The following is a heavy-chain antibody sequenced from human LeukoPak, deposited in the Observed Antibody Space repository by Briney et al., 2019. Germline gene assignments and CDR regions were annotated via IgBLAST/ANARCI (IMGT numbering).Heavy chain of an antibody. CDR1: GYTFTSYD. J-gene: IGHJ4*02. CDR3: ARRAATYYFDY. Sequence: ASVKVSCKASGYTFTSYDITWVRQAPGQGLEWMGWISAYNGNTNYAQKLQGRVTMTTDTSASTAYMELRSLRSDDTAVYYCARRAATYYFDYWGQGTLVTVSS. CDR2: ISAYNGNT. V-gene: IGHV1-18*01. D-gene: IGHD2-15*01.